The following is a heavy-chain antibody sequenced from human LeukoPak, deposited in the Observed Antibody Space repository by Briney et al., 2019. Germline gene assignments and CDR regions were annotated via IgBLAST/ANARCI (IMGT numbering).Heavy chain of an antibody. D-gene: IGHD3-16*02. CDR3: ARQQEVSGYFDY. CDR2: INPNSGVT. CDR1: GYRFTGCY. V-gene: IGHV1-2*02. J-gene: IGHJ4*02. Sequence: ASVKVSCKASGYRFTGCYMHWVRQAPGQGLEWRGWINPNSGVTNYAQNFQGRVSMTRDTSISTAYMELSRLRSDDTAVYYCARQQEVSGYFDYWGQGTLVTVSS.